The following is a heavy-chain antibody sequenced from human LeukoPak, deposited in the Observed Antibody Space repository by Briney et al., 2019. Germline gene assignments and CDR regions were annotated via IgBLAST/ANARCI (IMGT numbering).Heavy chain of an antibody. CDR1: GGSISSYY. CDR2: IYYSGST. CDR3: ARETGSGSYFDY. V-gene: IGHV4-59*01. Sequence: SETLSLTCTVSGGSISSYYWSWLRQPPGKGLEWIGYIYYSGSTNYNPSLKSRVTISVDTSKNQFSLKLSSVTAADTAVYYCARETGSGSYFDYWGQGTLVTVSS. J-gene: IGHJ4*02. D-gene: IGHD3-10*01.